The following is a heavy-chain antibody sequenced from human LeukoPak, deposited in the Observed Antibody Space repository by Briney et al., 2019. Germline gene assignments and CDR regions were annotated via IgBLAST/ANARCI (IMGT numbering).Heavy chain of an antibody. CDR1: GFTFSSYW. Sequence: GGSLRLSCAASGFTFSSYWMSWVRQAPGKGLEWVATIKQDGSEKYYVDSVKGRFTISRDNAKNSLCLQMNSLRAEDTAVYYCARLSGEVTVFDYWGQGTLVTVSS. CDR3: ARLSGEVTVFDY. CDR2: IKQDGSEK. D-gene: IGHD2-21*02. V-gene: IGHV3-7*01. J-gene: IGHJ4*02.